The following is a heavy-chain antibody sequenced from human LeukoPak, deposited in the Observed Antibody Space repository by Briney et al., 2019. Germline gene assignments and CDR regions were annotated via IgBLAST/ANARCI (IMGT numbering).Heavy chain of an antibody. J-gene: IGHJ4*02. V-gene: IGHV3-30*18. CDR1: GFTFSSYG. CDR3: AKEVTVAGRGDY. CDR2: ISYDGSNK. D-gene: IGHD6-19*01. Sequence: GGSLRLSCAASGFTFSSYGMHWVRQAPGKGLEWVAVISYDGSNKYYADSVKGRFTISRDNFKNTLYLQMNSLRAEDTAVYYCAKEVTVAGRGDYWGQGTLVTVSS.